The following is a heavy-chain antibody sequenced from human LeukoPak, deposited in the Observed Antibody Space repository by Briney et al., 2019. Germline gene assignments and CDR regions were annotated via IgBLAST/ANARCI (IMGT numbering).Heavy chain of an antibody. J-gene: IGHJ3*02. CDR1: GGSISSSSYY. CDR2: IYYSGST. CDR3: ASAPSGAFDI. V-gene: IGHV4-39*01. Sequence: SETLSLTCTVSGGSISSSSYYWGWIRQPPGKGLEWIGSIYYSGSTYYNPSLKSRVTISVDTSKNQLSLKLSSVTAADTALYYCASAPSGAFDIWGQGTMVTVSS.